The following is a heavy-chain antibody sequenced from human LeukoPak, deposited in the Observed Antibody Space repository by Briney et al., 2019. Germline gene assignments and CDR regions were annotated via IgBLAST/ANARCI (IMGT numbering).Heavy chain of an antibody. D-gene: IGHD4-17*01. CDR1: GFTFSSYW. J-gene: IGHJ4*02. Sequence: GGSLRLSCAASGFTFSSYWMSWVRQAPGKGLEWVATIRQDGSQKYYVDSVKGRFAISRDNAKNSLYLQMNSLRAEDTAVYYCARESGSVTSEVDFDYWGQGTLVTVSS. CDR2: IRQDGSQK. V-gene: IGHV3-7*01. CDR3: ARESGSVTSEVDFDY.